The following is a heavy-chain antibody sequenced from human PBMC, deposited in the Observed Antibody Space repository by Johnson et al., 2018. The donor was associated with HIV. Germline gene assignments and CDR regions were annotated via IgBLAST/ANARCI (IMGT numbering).Heavy chain of an antibody. J-gene: IGHJ3*02. CDR1: GLSLSAYG. V-gene: IGHV3-33*01. CDR2: IRPDGGNR. D-gene: IGHD6-13*01. Sequence: QVQLVESGGGAVQPGTSLRLSCEGSGLSLSAYGLHWVRQAPGQGLEWVAVIRPDGGNRYFSDSVKVRVTISRENAKNSLYLQMNSLRAEDTDVYYCARDGESQQLPLGDALDIWGQGTMVTVSS. CDR3: ARDGESQQLPLGDALDI.